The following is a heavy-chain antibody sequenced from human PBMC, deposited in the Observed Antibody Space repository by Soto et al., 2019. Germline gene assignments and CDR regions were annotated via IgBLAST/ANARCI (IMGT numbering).Heavy chain of an antibody. D-gene: IGHD1-26*01. J-gene: IGHJ4*02. CDR1: GGTLSIYA. Sequence: SVMVTCKASGGTLSIYAISRVRQARGQGLEWMGGIIPIFGTANYAQKFQGRVTITADESTSTAYMELSSLRSEDTAVYYCAGDARIVGATFFDYWGQGTRVTVSA. CDR2: IIPIFGTA. V-gene: IGHV1-69*13. CDR3: AGDARIVGATFFDY.